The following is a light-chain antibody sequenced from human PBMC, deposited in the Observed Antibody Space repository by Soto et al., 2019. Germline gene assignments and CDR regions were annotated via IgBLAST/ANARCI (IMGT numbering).Light chain of an antibody. Sequence: EIVLTHYPGSLSLSPGERATLSCRASQSVSSNYLAWYQQKPGQAPRLLIYGASSRATGIPDRLSGSGSGTDFTLTISRLETEDFAVYYCQQYGSSPSITFGQGTRLEIK. CDR1: QSVSSNY. CDR2: GAS. CDR3: QQYGSSPSIT. V-gene: IGKV3-20*01. J-gene: IGKJ5*01.